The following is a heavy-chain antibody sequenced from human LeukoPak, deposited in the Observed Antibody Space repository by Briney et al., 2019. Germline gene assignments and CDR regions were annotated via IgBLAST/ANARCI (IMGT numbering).Heavy chain of an antibody. V-gene: IGHV4-39*01. Sequence: PSETLSLTCTVSGGSISSSSYYWGWIRQPPGKGLEWIGSIYYSGSTYYNPSLKSRVTISVDTSKNQFSLKLSSVTAADTAVYYCARHYYDFWRPNWFDPWGQGTLVTVSS. J-gene: IGHJ5*02. CDR3: ARHYYDFWRPNWFDP. D-gene: IGHD3-3*01. CDR2: IYYSGST. CDR1: GGSISSSSYY.